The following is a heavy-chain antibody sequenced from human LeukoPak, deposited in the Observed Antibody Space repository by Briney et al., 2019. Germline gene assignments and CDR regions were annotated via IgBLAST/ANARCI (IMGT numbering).Heavy chain of an antibody. J-gene: IGHJ3*02. V-gene: IGHV1-8*03. Sequence: ASVKVSCKASGYTFTSYDINWVRQATGQGLEWMGWMNPNSGNTGYAQKFQGRVTITRNTSISTAYMELSSLRSEDTAVYYCARGGEVRFLEWFPHDAFDIWGQGTMVTVSS. D-gene: IGHD3-3*01. CDR2: MNPNSGNT. CDR3: ARGGEVRFLEWFPHDAFDI. CDR1: GYTFTSYD.